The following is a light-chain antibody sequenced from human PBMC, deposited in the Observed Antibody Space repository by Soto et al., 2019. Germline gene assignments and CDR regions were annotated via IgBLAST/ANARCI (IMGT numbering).Light chain of an antibody. Sequence: QSALTQPASVSGSPGQSITISCTGTSSDVGGYNYVSWYQQHPGKAPKLMIYEVSNRPSGVSKRFSGSKSGNTASLTISGLQAEDEADYYCSSYTSSSRVFGGGTMLTVL. CDR1: SSDVGGYNY. CDR3: SSYTSSSRV. CDR2: EVS. V-gene: IGLV2-14*01. J-gene: IGLJ3*02.